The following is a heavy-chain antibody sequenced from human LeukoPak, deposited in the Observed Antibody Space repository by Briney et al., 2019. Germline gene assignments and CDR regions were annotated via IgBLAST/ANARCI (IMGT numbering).Heavy chain of an antibody. J-gene: IGHJ4*02. CDR3: AKPYYYGSRSYMDY. V-gene: IGHV3-30*18. D-gene: IGHD3-10*01. Sequence: PGGSLRLSCAASGFTFSSYAMNWVRQAPGKGLEWVAVISYDGGNTYYADSVKGRFTISRDNSKNMLYLQMNSLRAEDTAVYYCAKPYYYGSRSYMDYWGQGTLVTVSS. CDR2: ISYDGGNT. CDR1: GFTFSSYA.